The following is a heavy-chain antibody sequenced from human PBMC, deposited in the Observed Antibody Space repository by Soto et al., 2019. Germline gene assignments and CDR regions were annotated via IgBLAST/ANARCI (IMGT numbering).Heavy chain of an antibody. CDR2: IYSGGST. CDR1: GFTVSTKY. Sequence: EVQLVESGGGLVQPGGSLRLSCAASGFTVSTKYMSWVRQAPGKGLEWVSVIYSGGSTFYADSVRGRFTISRDNSKNTVNLQMTSLRAEDKAVYYCARDPWAADYWGQGTLVTVSS. V-gene: IGHV3-66*01. J-gene: IGHJ4*02. CDR3: ARDPWAADY. D-gene: IGHD3-16*01.